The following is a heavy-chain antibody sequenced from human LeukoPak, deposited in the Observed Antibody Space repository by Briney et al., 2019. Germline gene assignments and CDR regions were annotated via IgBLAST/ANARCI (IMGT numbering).Heavy chain of an antibody. Sequence: SETLSLTCTVSGGSISSYYWGWIRQPPGKGLEWIGSIYYSGSTYYNPSLKSRVTISVDTSKNQFSLKLSSVTAADTAVYYCARDNYGGFDYWGQGTLVTVSS. CDR2: IYYSGST. J-gene: IGHJ4*02. D-gene: IGHD4-11*01. V-gene: IGHV4-39*07. CDR1: GGSISSYY. CDR3: ARDNYGGFDY.